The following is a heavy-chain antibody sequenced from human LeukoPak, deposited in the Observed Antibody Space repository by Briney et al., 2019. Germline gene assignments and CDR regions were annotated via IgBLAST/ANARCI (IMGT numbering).Heavy chain of an antibody. CDR1: GFNFANHA. CDR3: VREDTPATANY. J-gene: IGHJ4*02. CDR2: ISGGGDIT. V-gene: IGHV3-23*01. Sequence: GGSLRLSCAASGFNFANHAMSWVRQTPGKGLEWVSAISGGGDITYYADSVTGRFTISRDNSKDTPFLQMHSLRPGDTAVYYCVREDTPATANYWGQGTLVTISS. D-gene: IGHD2-21*02.